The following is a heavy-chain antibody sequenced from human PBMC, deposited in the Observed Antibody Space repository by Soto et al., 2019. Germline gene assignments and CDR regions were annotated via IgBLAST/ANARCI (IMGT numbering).Heavy chain of an antibody. V-gene: IGHV4-59*08. CDR2: IYYSGST. J-gene: IGHJ4*02. CDR3: ARRGVVFPFDY. D-gene: IGHD2-15*01. CDR1: GGSISSYY. Sequence: SETLSLTCTVSGGSISSYYWSWIRQPPGKGLEWIGYIYYSGSTNYNPSLKSRVTISVDTSKNQFSLKLSSVTAADTAVYYCARRGVVFPFDYWGQGTLVTVSS.